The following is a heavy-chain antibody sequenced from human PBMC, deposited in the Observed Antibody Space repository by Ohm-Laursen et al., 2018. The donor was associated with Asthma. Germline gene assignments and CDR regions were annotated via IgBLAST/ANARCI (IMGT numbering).Heavy chain of an antibody. CDR3: AKDLESESDILTGYYYYYGMDV. V-gene: IGHV3-30*18. CDR1: GFTFSSYG. CDR2: ISYDGSNK. D-gene: IGHD3-9*01. Sequence: SLRLSCAASGFTFSSYGVHWVRQAPGKGLEWVALISYDGSNKYYVDSVKGRFTISRDNSKNTLYLQMNSLRPEDTAVYYCAKDLESESDILTGYYYYYGMDVWGQGTTVAVSS. J-gene: IGHJ6*02.